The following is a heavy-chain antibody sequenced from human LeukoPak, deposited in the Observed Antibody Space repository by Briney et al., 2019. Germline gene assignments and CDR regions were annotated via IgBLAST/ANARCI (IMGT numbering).Heavy chain of an antibody. D-gene: IGHD1-14*01. J-gene: IGHJ4*02. CDR3: ARSNQADDY. CDR1: GFTFSSYW. Sequence: GGSLRLSCAAPGFTFSSYWMHWVRQVPGKGLVWVARINPGGSSITYADSVKGRFTISRDNAKNTLYLQMDSLRAEDTGVYYCARSNQADDYWGLGTLVTVSS. CDR2: INPGGSSI. V-gene: IGHV3-74*01.